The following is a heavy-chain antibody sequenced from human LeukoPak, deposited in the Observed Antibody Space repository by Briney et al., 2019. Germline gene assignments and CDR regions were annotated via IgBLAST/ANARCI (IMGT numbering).Heavy chain of an antibody. D-gene: IGHD6-13*01. V-gene: IGHV3-23*01. J-gene: IGHJ4*02. Sequence: PGGSLRLSCAASGFIFSSYAMSWVRQAPGKGLEWVSPISGSGGSTYYADSVKGRFTISRDNSKNTLYLQMNSLRAEDTAVYYCARTRIAAARQFDYWGQGTLVTVSS. CDR2: ISGSGGST. CDR3: ARTRIAAARQFDY. CDR1: GFIFSSYA.